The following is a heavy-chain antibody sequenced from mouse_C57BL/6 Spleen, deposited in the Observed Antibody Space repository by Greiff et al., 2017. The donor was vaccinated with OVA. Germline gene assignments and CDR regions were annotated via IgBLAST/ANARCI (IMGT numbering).Heavy chain of an antibody. CDR1: GFSLTSYG. CDR2: IWRGGST. V-gene: IGHV2-5*01. Sequence: VKLMESGPGLVQPSQSLSITCTVSGFSLTSYGVHWVRQSPGKGLEWLGVIWRGGSTDYNAAFMSRLSITKDNSKSQVFFKMNSLQADDTAIYYCAKGHYEGPYFDYWGQGTTLTVSS. D-gene: IGHD2-4*01. J-gene: IGHJ2*01. CDR3: AKGHYEGPYFDY.